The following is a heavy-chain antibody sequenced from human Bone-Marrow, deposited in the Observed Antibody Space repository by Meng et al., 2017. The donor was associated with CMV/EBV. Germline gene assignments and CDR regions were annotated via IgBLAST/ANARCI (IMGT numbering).Heavy chain of an antibody. V-gene: IGHV1-69*01. J-gene: IGHJ4*02. CDR1: GGTFSSYD. Sequence: QVLLGRSGAAVKKPGSSVKVSCKASGGTFSSYDISWVRQAPGQGLEWMGGIIPIFGTANYAQKFQGRVTITADESTSTAYMELSSLRSEDTAVYYCARDSRDSSGYWVWDYWGQGTLVTVSS. CDR3: ARDSRDSSGYWVWDY. CDR2: IIPIFGTA. D-gene: IGHD3-22*01.